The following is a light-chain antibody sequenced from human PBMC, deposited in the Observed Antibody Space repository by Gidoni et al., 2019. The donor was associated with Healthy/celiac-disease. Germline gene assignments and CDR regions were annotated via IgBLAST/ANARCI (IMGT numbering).Light chain of an antibody. CDR3: QQYGSSPRT. Sequence: EIVLTQSPGTLSLSPGERATLSCRASQSVSSSYLAWYQQKPGQAPRLLIYGASSRATGIPDRFSGSGSGTDFTLPISRLEPEDFAVYYCQQYGSSPRTFXQXTKVEIK. CDR2: GAS. CDR1: QSVSSSY. V-gene: IGKV3-20*01. J-gene: IGKJ1*01.